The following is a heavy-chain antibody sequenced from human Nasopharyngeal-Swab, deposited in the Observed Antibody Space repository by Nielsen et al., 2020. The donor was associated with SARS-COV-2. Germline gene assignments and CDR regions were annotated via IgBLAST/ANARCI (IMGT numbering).Heavy chain of an antibody. CDR3: AKMGGGSKFDYYYYGMDV. J-gene: IGHJ6*02. CDR2: ISSSGSTI. V-gene: IGHV3-48*03. D-gene: IGHD2-15*01. Sequence: GGSLRLSCAASGFTFSSYEMNWVRQAPGKGLEWVSYISSSGSTIYYADSVKGRFTISRDNSKNTLYLQMNSLRAEDTAVYYCAKMGGGSKFDYYYYGMDVWGQGTTVTVSS. CDR1: GFTFSSYE.